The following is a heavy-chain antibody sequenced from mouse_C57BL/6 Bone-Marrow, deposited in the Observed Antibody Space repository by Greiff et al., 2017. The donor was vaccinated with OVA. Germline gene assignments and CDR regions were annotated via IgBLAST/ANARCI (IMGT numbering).Heavy chain of an antibody. CDR2: INPSSGYT. J-gene: IGHJ1*03. D-gene: IGHD1-1*01. CDR1: GYTFTSYW. V-gene: IGHV1-7*01. Sequence: VQLQQSGAELAKPGASVKLSCKASGYTFTSYWMHWVKQRPGQGLEWIGYINPSSGYTKYNQKFKDKATLTADKSSSTAYMQLGSLTYEDSAVYYCARHYGSSHWYFDVWGTGTTVTVSS. CDR3: ARHYGSSHWYFDV.